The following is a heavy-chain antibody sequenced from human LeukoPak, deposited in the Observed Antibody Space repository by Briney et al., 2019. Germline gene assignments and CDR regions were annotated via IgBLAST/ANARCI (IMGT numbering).Heavy chain of an antibody. D-gene: IGHD6-19*01. CDR1: GFTFSNYW. Sequence: PGGSLRLSCAASGFTFSNYWMSWVRQAPGKGLEWVANIKQDGSEKYYVDSVKGRFTISRDNAKNSLYLQMNSLRAEDTAVYYCARSRIAVPPGYYGMDVWGQGTTVTVSS. V-gene: IGHV3-7*03. CDR3: ARSRIAVPPGYYGMDV. J-gene: IGHJ6*02. CDR2: IKQDGSEK.